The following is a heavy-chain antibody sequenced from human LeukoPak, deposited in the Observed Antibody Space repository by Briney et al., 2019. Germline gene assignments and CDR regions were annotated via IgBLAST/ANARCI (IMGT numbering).Heavy chain of an antibody. CDR2: SDTGSST. D-gene: IGHD3-16*01. CDR3: AKTLWGLTLLSSDH. V-gene: IGHV3-53*01. CDR1: GFTVSSNY. Sequence: GGSLRLSCAASGFTVSSNYMSWVRQAPGKGLEWVSGLSDTGSSTYYADSVRGRFTIYRDNSKSTLYLQMNSLRAEDTAIYYCAKTLWGLTLLSSDHWGQGTLVTVSS. J-gene: IGHJ4*02.